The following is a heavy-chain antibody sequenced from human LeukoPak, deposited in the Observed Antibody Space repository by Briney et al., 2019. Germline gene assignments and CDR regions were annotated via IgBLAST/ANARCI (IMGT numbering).Heavy chain of an antibody. D-gene: IGHD3-3*01. J-gene: IGHJ4*02. CDR2: ISGDDDST. CDR1: GFTFDDYA. CDR3: AKAARSFLEGPNGYFDY. V-gene: IGHV3-43D*03. Sequence: GGSLRLSCAASGFTFDDYAMHWVRQAPGKGLEWVSLISGDDDSTYYADSVKGRFTISRDNSKSSLYLQMNSLRAEDTALYYCAKAARSFLEGPNGYFDYWGRGTLVTVSS.